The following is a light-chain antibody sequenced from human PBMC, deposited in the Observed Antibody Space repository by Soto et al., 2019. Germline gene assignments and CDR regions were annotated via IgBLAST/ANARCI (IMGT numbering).Light chain of an antibody. CDR3: SSYTSSNTPYV. Sequence: QSARTHPGSVSWSPGHAITISCTGSSSDVGAYNFVSWYQHHPGKAPKLILYEVTTHPSGVSSRFSGSKSGNTASLTISGLHADDEANYHGSSYTSSNTPYVFGTGTKVTXL. CDR1: SSDVGAYNF. CDR2: EVT. J-gene: IGLJ1*01. V-gene: IGLV2-14*01.